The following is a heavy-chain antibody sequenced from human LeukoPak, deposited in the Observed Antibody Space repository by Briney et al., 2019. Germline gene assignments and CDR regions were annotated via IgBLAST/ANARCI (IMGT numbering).Heavy chain of an antibody. D-gene: IGHD1-26*01. CDR3: ARDLGDSVGRYGMDV. Sequence: SVKVSCKASGGTFSSYAISWVRQAPGQGLEWMGGIIPIFGTANYAQKFQGRVTITADESTSTAYMELSSLRSEDTAVYYCARDLGDSVGRYGMDVWGQGTTVTVSS. CDR1: GGTFSSYA. J-gene: IGHJ6*02. V-gene: IGHV1-69*13. CDR2: IIPIFGTA.